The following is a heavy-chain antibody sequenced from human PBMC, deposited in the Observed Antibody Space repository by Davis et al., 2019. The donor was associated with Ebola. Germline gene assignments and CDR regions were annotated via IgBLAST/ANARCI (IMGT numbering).Heavy chain of an antibody. Sequence: GESLKISCAASGLTFSIYWMSWVRQAPGEGLEWLANIKPDGSEKGYLDSVRGRLTISRDNAKNSLFLQVNSLRAEDTAVYYCARDDQAVPATHWGQGILVTVSS. CDR1: GLTFSIYW. CDR2: IKPDGSEK. CDR3: ARDDQAVPATH. V-gene: IGHV3-7*03. D-gene: IGHD6-19*01. J-gene: IGHJ4*02.